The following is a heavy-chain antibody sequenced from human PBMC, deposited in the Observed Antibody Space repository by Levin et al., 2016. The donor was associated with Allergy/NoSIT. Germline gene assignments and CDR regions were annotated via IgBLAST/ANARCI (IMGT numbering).Heavy chain of an antibody. J-gene: IGHJ3*02. Sequence: GESLKISCAASGFTFSDYYMSWIRQAPGKGLEWVSYISKSSTHTNFADSVKGRFTISRDNAKNSLYLHMANLRAEDTAVYYCARDIAAAGNDAFDIWGQGTMVIVSS. CDR3: ARDIAAAGNDAFDI. D-gene: IGHD6-13*01. CDR1: GFTFSDYY. CDR2: ISKSSTHT. V-gene: IGHV3-11*05.